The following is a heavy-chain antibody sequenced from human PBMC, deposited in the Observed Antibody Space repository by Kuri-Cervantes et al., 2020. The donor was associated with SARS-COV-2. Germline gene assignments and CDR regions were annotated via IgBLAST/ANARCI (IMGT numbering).Heavy chain of an antibody. CDR1: GGSISSSSYY. CDR3: ATEVGATNFDH. J-gene: IGHJ5*02. D-gene: IGHD1-26*01. CDR2: IYYSGST. V-gene: IGHV4-39*07. Sequence: GSLRLSCTVSGGSISSSSYYWGWIRQPPGKGLEWIGSIYYSGSTYYNPSLKSRVTISVDTSKSQFSLELTSVTAADTAVYYCATEVGATNFDHWGQGSLV.